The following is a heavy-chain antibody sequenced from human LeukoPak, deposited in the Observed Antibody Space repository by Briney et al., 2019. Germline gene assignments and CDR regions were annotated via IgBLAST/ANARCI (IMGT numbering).Heavy chain of an antibody. Sequence: PSETLSLTCAVYGGSFSGYYWSWIRQPPGKGLEWIGEINHSGSTNYNPSLKSRVTISADTSKNQFSLKLSSVTAADTAVYYCARGRVEYQLLYYYYYMDVWGKGTTVTVSS. CDR2: INHSGST. CDR1: GGSFSGYY. D-gene: IGHD2-2*01. CDR3: ARGRVEYQLLYYYYYMDV. J-gene: IGHJ6*03. V-gene: IGHV4-34*01.